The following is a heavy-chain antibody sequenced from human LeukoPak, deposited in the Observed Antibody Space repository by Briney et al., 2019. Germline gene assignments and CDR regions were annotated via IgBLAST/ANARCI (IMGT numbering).Heavy chain of an antibody. CDR3: AKAHTPYDILTGFDY. V-gene: IGHV3-21*04. Sequence: GGSLRLSCAASGFTFSDYTMNWVRQAPGKGLQWVSSISSASGYIYYADSVQGRLAISRDNAKNSLYLQMNSLRAEDTAVYYCAKAHTPYDILTGFDYWGQGTLVTVSS. CDR1: GFTFSDYT. J-gene: IGHJ4*02. D-gene: IGHD3-9*01. CDR2: ISSASGYI.